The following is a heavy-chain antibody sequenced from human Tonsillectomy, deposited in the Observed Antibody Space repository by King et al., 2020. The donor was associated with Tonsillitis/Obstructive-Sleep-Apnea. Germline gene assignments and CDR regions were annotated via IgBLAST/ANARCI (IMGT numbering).Heavy chain of an antibody. V-gene: IGHV3-66*01. CDR3: ARAGHADAFDI. J-gene: IGHJ3*02. CDR1: GFTVSSTY. CDR2: IYSGCST. Sequence: VQLVESGGGLVQPGGSLRLSCAASGFTVSSTYMTWVRQAPGKGLEWVPVIYSGCSTYYADSVKGRFTISRDNSKNTLYLQMNRLGAEDTAVYFCARAGHADAFDIWGQGTMGTVSS.